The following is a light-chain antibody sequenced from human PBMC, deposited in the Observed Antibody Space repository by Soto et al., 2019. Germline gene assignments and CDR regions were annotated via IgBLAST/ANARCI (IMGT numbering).Light chain of an antibody. CDR1: QDINSY. CDR3: QQYNAYYS. CDR2: DAS. Sequence: DIQMTQSPSSLSASVGDRVTITCQASQDINSYLNWFQQKPGKAPVLLIYDASTLQGGVPSRFSGTGSGTEFTLTISSLQPEDFATYYCQQYNAYYSFGQGTKVDIK. J-gene: IGKJ2*03. V-gene: IGKV1-16*01.